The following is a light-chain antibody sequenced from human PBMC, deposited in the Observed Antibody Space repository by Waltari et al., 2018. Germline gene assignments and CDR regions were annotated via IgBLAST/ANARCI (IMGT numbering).Light chain of an antibody. V-gene: IGKV1-17*01. J-gene: IGKJ2*01. Sequence: DIQMTQSPSSLSASVGDRVTITCRASQGIGNDLGWFQQKPGKAPKRLIYTASSLQSGVPSRFSGSGSGTDFTLTISGLEPDDFGVYYCQQRDNWPQTFGQGTKLEI. CDR1: QGIGND. CDR3: QQRDNWPQT. CDR2: TAS.